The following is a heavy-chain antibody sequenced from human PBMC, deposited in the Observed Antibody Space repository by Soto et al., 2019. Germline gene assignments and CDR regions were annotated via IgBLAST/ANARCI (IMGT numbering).Heavy chain of an antibody. V-gene: IGHV3-23*01. CDR3: AKPDTAMVTFSAFDI. J-gene: IGHJ3*02. CDR1: GFTFSSYA. Sequence: GGSLRLSCAASGFTFSSYAMSWVRQAPGKGLEWVSAISGSGGSTYYADSVKGRFTTSRDNSKNTLYLQMNSLRAEDTAVYYCAKPDTAMVTFSAFDIWGQGTMVTVSS. D-gene: IGHD5-18*01. CDR2: ISGSGGST.